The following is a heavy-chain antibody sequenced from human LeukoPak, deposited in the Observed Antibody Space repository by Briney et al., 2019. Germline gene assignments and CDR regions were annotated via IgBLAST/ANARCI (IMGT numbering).Heavy chain of an antibody. CDR2: ISGNSRDT. V-gene: IGHV3-23*01. Sequence: GGSLRLSCAASGFTFSIYAMTWVRQAPGKGLEWVSAISGNSRDTHYIDSVKGRFTISRDNSKNTLYLQMNSLRDDDTAVYYCARYCSGGSCSLNYYGMDVWGQGTTVTVSS. CDR1: GFTFSIYA. D-gene: IGHD2-15*01. J-gene: IGHJ6*02. CDR3: ARYCSGGSCSLNYYGMDV.